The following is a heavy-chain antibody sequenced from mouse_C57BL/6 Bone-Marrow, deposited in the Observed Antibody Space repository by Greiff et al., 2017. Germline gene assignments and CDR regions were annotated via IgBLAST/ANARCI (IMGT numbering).Heavy chain of an antibody. CDR2: IYPGNSDT. V-gene: IGHV1-5*01. J-gene: IGHJ2*01. CDR1: GYTFTSYW. Sequence: EVQLQQSGTVLARPGASVKMSCKTSGYTFTSYWMHWVKQRPGQGLEWIGAIYPGNSDTSYNQKFKGKANLTAVTSASTAYMELSSLTNEDSAVYYCTRGGSSYGYWGQGTTLTVSS. D-gene: IGHD1-1*01. CDR3: TRGGSSYGY.